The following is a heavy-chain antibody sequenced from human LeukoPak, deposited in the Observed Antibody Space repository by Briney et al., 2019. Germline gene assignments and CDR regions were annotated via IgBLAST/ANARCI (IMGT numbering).Heavy chain of an antibody. CDR2: INHSGST. CDR3: ARNSAYSTSSGFNS. V-gene: IGHV4-31*03. CDR1: GGSISSGASD. D-gene: IGHD6-6*01. J-gene: IGHJ4*02. Sequence: SQTLSLTCTVSGGSISSGASDWGWIRQHPKRGLEWVGYINHSGSTYYNPSLGSRVTMSIDTSKNQISLRLTSVTAADTAVYYCARNSAYSTSSGFNSWGQGTLVTVSS.